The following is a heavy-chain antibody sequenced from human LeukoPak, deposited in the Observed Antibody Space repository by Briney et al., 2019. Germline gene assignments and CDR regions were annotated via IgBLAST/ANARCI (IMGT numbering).Heavy chain of an antibody. CDR3: ARGGRNYYDSSGYPSTYXMDV. V-gene: IGHV1-2*02. D-gene: IGHD3-22*01. J-gene: IGHJ6*03. CDR1: GYTFTSYG. Sequence: ASVKVSCKASGYTFTSYGISWVRQAPGQGLEWMGWINPNSGGTNYAQKFQGRVTMTRDTSISTAYMELSRLRSDDTAVYYCARGGRNYYDSSGYPSTYXMDVWGXXXTVTVSS. CDR2: INPNSGGT.